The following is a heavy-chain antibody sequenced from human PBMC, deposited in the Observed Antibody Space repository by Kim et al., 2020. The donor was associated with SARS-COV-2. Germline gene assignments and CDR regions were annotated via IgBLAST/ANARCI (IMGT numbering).Heavy chain of an antibody. CDR3: AREPPPLTTATPYGMDV. CDR2: IYYSGST. D-gene: IGHD4-17*01. V-gene: IGHV4-59*01. CDR1: GGSISSYY. Sequence: SETLSLTCTVSGGSISSYYWSWIRQPPGKGLEWIGYIYYSGSTNYNPSLKSRVTISVDTSKNQFSLKLSSVTAADTAVYYCAREPPPLTTATPYGMDVWGQETTHT. J-gene: IGHJ6*02.